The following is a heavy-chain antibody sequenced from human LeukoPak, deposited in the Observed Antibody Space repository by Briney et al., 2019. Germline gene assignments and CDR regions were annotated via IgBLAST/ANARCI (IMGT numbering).Heavy chain of an antibody. CDR1: GFTLSRNY. CDR2: INMDGSDT. Sequence: PGGSLRLFCVASGFTLSRNYMHWVRQAPGKGLVWVSGINMDGSDTSYADFVKGRFTVSRDNAKNTLYVQMNSLRADDTAVYYCARGVYYAMDVWGQGTTVTVSS. D-gene: IGHD3-16*01. V-gene: IGHV3-74*01. CDR3: ARGVYYAMDV. J-gene: IGHJ6*02.